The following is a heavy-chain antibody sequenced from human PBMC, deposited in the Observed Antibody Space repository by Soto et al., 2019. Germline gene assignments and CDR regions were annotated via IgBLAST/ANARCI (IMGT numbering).Heavy chain of an antibody. V-gene: IGHV4-31*03. CDR2: VYSGDIA. Sequence: QVQLQESGPGLVRPSQTLSLTCTVSGGSLNSGGYFWSWIRQVPGKGLEWIGYVYSGDIAYYNPSLQRRVTISLDTSKKQFSLTLTSVTAADTAIYFCAREVMTSVTRGWFDPWGQGTLVTVSS. J-gene: IGHJ5*02. CDR1: GGSLNSGGYF. D-gene: IGHD4-17*01. CDR3: AREVMTSVTRGWFDP.